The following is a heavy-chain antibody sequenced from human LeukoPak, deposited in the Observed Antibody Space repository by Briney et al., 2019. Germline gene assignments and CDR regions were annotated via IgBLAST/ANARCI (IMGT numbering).Heavy chain of an antibody. CDR2: IRSKANSYAT. CDR3: TRHYDPMVRGYYYHYMDV. V-gene: IGHV3-73*01. D-gene: IGHD3-10*01. CDR1: GFTFSGSA. Sequence: GGSLKLSCAASGFTFSGSAMHWVRQASGKGLEWVGRIRSKANSYATAYAASVKGRFTISRDDSKNTAYLQMNSLKTEDTAVYYCTRHYDPMVRGYYYHYMDVWGKGTTVTISS. J-gene: IGHJ6*03.